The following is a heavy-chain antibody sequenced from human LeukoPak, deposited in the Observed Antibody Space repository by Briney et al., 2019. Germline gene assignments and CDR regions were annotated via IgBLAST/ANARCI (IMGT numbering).Heavy chain of an antibody. CDR2: IIPIFGTA. D-gene: IGHD6-13*01. V-gene: IGHV1-69*01. J-gene: IGHJ4*02. CDR3: ARSSLYSSSWYEPPSLGEDY. CDR1: GGTFSSYA. Sequence: SVKVSCKASGGTFSSYAISWVRQAPGQGLEWMGGIIPIFGTANYAQKFQGRVTITADESTSTAYMELCSLRSEDTAVYYCARSSLYSSSWYEPPSLGEDYWGQGTLVTVSS.